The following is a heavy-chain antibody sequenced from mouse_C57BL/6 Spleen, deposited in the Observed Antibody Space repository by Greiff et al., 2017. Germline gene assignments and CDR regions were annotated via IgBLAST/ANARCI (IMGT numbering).Heavy chain of an antibody. D-gene: IGHD1-1*01. CDR1: GFTFSDYG. CDR3: ARITTVVDWYFDG. V-gene: IGHV5-17*01. J-gene: IGHJ1*03. CDR2: ISSGSSTI. Sequence: EVQRVESGGGLVKPGGSLKLSCAASGFTFSDYGMHWVRQAPEKGLEWVAYISSGSSTIYYADTVKGRFTISRDNAKNTLFLQMTSLRSEDTAMYYCARITTVVDWYFDGWGTGTTVTVSS.